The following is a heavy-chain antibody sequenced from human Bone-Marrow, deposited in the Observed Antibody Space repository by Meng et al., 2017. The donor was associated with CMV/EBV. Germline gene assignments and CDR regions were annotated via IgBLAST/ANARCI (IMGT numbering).Heavy chain of an antibody. CDR2: ISSNDTTI. Sequence: GESLKTSGAAAGVIFSYYYMSWIRQAPGKGLEWVSYISSNDTTIYYADSVKGRFTISRDNAKNSLSLQMNSLRAEDTAVYYCARAARGGATAAQYFQYWGQGTLVTVSS. D-gene: IGHD1-26*01. J-gene: IGHJ1*01. CDR3: ARAARGGATAAQYFQY. V-gene: IGHV3-11*01. CDR1: GVIFSYYY.